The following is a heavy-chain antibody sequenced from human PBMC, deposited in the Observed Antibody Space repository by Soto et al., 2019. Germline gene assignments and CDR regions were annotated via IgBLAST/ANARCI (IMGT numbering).Heavy chain of an antibody. Sequence: LSLTCTVSGGSLNSYYWTWIRQSPGKGLEWIGYVSSTGNTNYNPSLKSRVTLSLDTSTNEVSLSLASVTAADAAVYFCARFSPPRKSYDSNPGWFDPWGQGILVTAPQ. CDR2: VSSTGNT. CDR3: ARFSPPRKSYDSNPGWFDP. J-gene: IGHJ5*02. V-gene: IGHV4-59*01. CDR1: GGSLNSYY. D-gene: IGHD3-22*01.